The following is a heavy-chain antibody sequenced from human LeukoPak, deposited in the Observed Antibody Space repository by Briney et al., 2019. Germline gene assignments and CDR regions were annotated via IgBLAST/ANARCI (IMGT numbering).Heavy chain of an antibody. CDR1: GFTFSNVW. CDR2: IKSKVGGGTT. J-gene: IGHJ6*03. CDR3: AKVAGNSVDMDV. V-gene: IGHV3-15*01. D-gene: IGHD4-23*01. Sequence: GGSLRLSCAASGFTFSNVWMSWVRQAPGEGLEWVGRIKSKVGGGTTDYAAPVKGRFTISRDDSKNTLYLQMNSLKTEDTAVYYCAKVAGNSVDMDVWGKGTTVTVSS.